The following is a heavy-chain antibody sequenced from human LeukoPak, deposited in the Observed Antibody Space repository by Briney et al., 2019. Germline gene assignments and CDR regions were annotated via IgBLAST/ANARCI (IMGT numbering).Heavy chain of an antibody. J-gene: IGHJ4*02. CDR1: GFTFTNAW. D-gene: IGHD5-12*01. Sequence: GGSLRLSCAASGFTFTNAWMDWVRQAPGKGLEWVGRIKSRPDGGTTDYAAPVKGRFTISRDDSKNTLYLHMNSLKTEDTAVYYCITVYDSVANWGQGTLVAVSS. CDR2: IKSRPDGGTT. V-gene: IGHV3-15*01. CDR3: ITVYDSVAN.